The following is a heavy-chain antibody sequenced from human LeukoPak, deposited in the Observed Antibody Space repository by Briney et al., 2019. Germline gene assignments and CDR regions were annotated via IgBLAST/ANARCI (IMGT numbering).Heavy chain of an antibody. J-gene: IGHJ4*02. Sequence: GGSLRLSCAASGFTFSSSAMNWVRQAPGKGLEWVSSINQISSPIYYAESVRGRFSISRDNAKNSVYLQMKRLRAEDTAIYYCARDATQYLRYGYFDYWGPGILVTVSS. V-gene: IGHV3-21*01. CDR2: INQISSPI. D-gene: IGHD3-9*01. CDR1: GFTFSSSA. CDR3: ARDATQYLRYGYFDY.